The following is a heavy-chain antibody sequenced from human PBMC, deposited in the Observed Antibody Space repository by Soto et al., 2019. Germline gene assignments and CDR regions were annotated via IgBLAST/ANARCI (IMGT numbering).Heavy chain of an antibody. J-gene: IGHJ6*04. Sequence: EVQLVESGGGLVQPGGSLRLSCAASGIMFWNYWMSWVRQAPGKGLEWVANIRPDGSEEHYVDSVKGRFTISRDIAENSVYLQMNSLRAEDTAVYHCVRDWDVWGKGTTVTVSS. V-gene: IGHV3-7*01. CDR3: VRDWDV. CDR1: GIMFWNYW. CDR2: IRPDGSEE.